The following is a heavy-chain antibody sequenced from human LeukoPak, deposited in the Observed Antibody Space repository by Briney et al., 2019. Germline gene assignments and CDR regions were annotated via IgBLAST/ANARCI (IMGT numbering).Heavy chain of an antibody. V-gene: IGHV4-59*02. CDR2: FLYTGTT. J-gene: IGHJ4*02. Sequence: SETLSLTCSVSTGAVKNYYWTWIRQPPGQGLEWIGNFLYTGTTTYKASLDSRLIISVDKSKNTVSLKLFSVTAADTAVYYCATLVYSGSRYHFDTWGQGTLVTVSS. CDR3: ATLVYSGSRYHFDT. CDR1: TGAVKNYY. D-gene: IGHD1-26*01.